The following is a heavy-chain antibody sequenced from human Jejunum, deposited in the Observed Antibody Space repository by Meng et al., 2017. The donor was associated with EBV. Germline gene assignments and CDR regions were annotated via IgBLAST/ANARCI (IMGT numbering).Heavy chain of an antibody. J-gene: IGHJ4*02. CDR3: ARGNAYNVPSFDY. CDR2: IWHGGNT. CDR1: GASITVTNW. V-gene: IGHV4-4*02. D-gene: IGHD5-24*01. Sequence: SAPGLGPHWGTLPLPCPSSGASITVTNWWGWVRPPPGKGLEWIAEIWHGGNTNYNPALKSRVTISVDKSNNQFSLKLASVTAADTAVYFCARGNAYNVPSFDYWGQGTLVTVSS.